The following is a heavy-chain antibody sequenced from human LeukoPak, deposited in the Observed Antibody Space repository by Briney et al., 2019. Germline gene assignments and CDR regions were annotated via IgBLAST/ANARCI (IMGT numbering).Heavy chain of an antibody. CDR1: GYTFTGYY. V-gene: IGHV1-2*04. D-gene: IGHD3-10*01. J-gene: IGHJ4*02. CDR3: AREKLLWFGELGGLDY. CDR2: INPNSGGT. Sequence: VASVKVSCKASGYTFTGYYMHWVRQAPGQGLEWMGWINPNSGGTNYAQKFQGWVTMTRDTSISTAYMELSRLRSDDTAVYYCAREKLLWFGELGGLDYWGQGTLVTVSS.